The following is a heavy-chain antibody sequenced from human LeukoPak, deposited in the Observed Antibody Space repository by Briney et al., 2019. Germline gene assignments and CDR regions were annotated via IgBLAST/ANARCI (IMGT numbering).Heavy chain of an antibody. Sequence: GGSLRLSCAASGFTFSSYGMHWVRQAPGKGLEWVAVIWCDGSNKYYADSVKGRFTISRDNSKNTLYLQMNSLRAEDTAVYYCARTGLRYFDWLIDYWGQGTLVTVSS. CDR1: GFTFSSYG. CDR2: IWCDGSNK. J-gene: IGHJ4*02. D-gene: IGHD3-9*01. V-gene: IGHV3-33*01. CDR3: ARTGLRYFDWLIDY.